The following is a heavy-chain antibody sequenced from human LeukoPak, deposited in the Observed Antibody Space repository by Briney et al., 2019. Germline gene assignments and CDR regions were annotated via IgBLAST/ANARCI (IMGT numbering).Heavy chain of an antibody. D-gene: IGHD6-13*01. CDR2: IYTSGST. CDR1: GGSISSYY. Sequence: PSETLSLTCTVSGGSISSYYWSWIRQPAGKGLEWIGRIYTSGSTNYNPSLKSRVTMSVDTSKNQFSLKLSPVTAADTAVYFCARAYSSSWYFNWFDPWGQGTLVTVSS. V-gene: IGHV4-4*07. J-gene: IGHJ5*02. CDR3: ARAYSSSWYFNWFDP.